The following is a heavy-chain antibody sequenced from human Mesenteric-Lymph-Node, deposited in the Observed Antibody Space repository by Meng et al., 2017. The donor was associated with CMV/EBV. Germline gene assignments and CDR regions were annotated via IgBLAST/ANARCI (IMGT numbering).Heavy chain of an antibody. CDR3: ARAPSGGSSWYFLSWFDP. J-gene: IGHJ5*02. CDR2: ISYDGSNK. CDR1: FTFSSYA. D-gene: IGHD6-13*01. V-gene: IGHV3-30*04. Sequence: FTFSSYAMHWVRQATGKGLEWVAVISYDGSNKYYADSVKGRFTISRDNSKNTLYLQMNSLRAEDTAVYYCARAPSGGSSWYFLSWFDPWGQGTLVTVSS.